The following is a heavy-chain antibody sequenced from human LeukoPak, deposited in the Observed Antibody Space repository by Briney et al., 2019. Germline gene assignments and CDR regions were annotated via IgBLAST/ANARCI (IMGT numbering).Heavy chain of an antibody. CDR2: INHSGST. CDR3: ARVSRGVVNYGMDV. V-gene: IGHV4-34*01. CDR1: GGSFSGYY. Sequence: PSETLSLTCAVYGGSFSGYYWSRIRQPPGKGLEWIGEINHSGSTNYNPSLKSRVTISVDTSKNQFSLKLSSVTAADTAVYYCARVSRGVVNYGMDVWGQGTTVTVSS. J-gene: IGHJ6*02. D-gene: IGHD3-3*01.